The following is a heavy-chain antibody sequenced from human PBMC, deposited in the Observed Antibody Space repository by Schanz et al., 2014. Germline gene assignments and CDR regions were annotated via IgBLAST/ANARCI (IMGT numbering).Heavy chain of an antibody. J-gene: IGHJ3*01. CDR3: ATMWGYCTATACQILEVLDV. D-gene: IGHD2-8*02. V-gene: IGHV1-69*02. Sequence: QVQLVQSGAEVKKPGASVKVSCKASGYTLSAYSLHWVRQAPGQGLEWMGRIIPILGIANYAQKFQGRVTNTADKSTSTAYMDLSSLRPEDTAVYYCATMWGYCTATACQILEVLDVWGQGTMETVSS. CDR1: GYTLSAYS. CDR2: IIPILGIA.